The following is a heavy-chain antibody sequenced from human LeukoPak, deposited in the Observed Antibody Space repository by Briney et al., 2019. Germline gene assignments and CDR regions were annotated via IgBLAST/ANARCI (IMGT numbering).Heavy chain of an antibody. Sequence: ASVKVSCKVSGHTLTDLSTHWVRQTPGGGLEWMGWMNPNSGNTGYAQKFQGRVTMTRNTSISTAYMELSSLRSEDTAVYYCARGKSYGTAAGTFDPWGQGTLVTVSS. CDR2: MNPNSGNT. D-gene: IGHD6-13*01. V-gene: IGHV1-8*02. CDR3: ARGKSYGTAAGTFDP. J-gene: IGHJ5*02. CDR1: GHTLTDLS.